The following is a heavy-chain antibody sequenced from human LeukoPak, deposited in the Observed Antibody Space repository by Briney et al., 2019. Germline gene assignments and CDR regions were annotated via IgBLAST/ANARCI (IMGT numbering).Heavy chain of an antibody. J-gene: IGHJ5*02. Sequence: SETLSLTCTVSGGSISSYYWSWIRQPPGKGLEWIGYIYYSESTNYNPSLKSRVTISVDTSKNQISLKLSSVTAADTAVYYCARDGEVEDSSGYIWFDPWGLGTLVTVSS. CDR1: GGSISSYY. V-gene: IGHV4-59*01. CDR2: IYYSEST. CDR3: ARDGEVEDSSGYIWFDP. D-gene: IGHD3-22*01.